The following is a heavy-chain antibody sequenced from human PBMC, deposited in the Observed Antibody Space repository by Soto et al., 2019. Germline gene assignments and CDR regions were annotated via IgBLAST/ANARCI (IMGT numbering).Heavy chain of an antibody. Sequence: ASVKVSCKASGYSFTSLDINWVRQTAGQGLGWMGWMEPSTGRTGYSQKFQGRVTMTRDTSINTAYMELTTLTSDDTAFYYCARGVSAGVDYWGQGTLVTVSS. J-gene: IGHJ4*02. CDR2: MEPSTGRT. D-gene: IGHD1-26*01. CDR3: ARGVSAGVDY. CDR1: GYSFTSLD. V-gene: IGHV1-8*01.